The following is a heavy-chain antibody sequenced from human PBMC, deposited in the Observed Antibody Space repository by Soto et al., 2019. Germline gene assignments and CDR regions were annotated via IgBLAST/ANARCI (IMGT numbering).Heavy chain of an antibody. CDR3: ARDVEMATIGNFDY. CDR2: ISSSSSYI. V-gene: IGHV3-21*01. CDR1: GFTFSSYS. J-gene: IGHJ4*02. D-gene: IGHD5-12*01. Sequence: VGSLRLSCAASGFTFSSYSMNWVRQAPGKGLEWVSSISSSSSYIYYADSVKGRFTISRDNAKNSLYLQMNSLRAEDTAVYYCARDVEMATIGNFDYWGQGTLVTVSS.